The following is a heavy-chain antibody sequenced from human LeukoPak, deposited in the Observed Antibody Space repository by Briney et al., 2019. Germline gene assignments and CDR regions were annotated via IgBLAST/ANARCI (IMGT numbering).Heavy chain of an antibody. V-gene: IGHV3-23*01. Sequence: GGSLRLSCAASGFTFSNYAMNWVRQAPGKGLEWVSMISHSGGITYYADSVKGRFTISRDNSRNTLYLQMNSLSADDTAVYYCARGGGADYYFDYWGQGTLVTVSS. D-gene: IGHD2-21*01. CDR3: ARGGGADYYFDY. J-gene: IGHJ4*02. CDR2: ISHSGGIT. CDR1: GFTFSNYA.